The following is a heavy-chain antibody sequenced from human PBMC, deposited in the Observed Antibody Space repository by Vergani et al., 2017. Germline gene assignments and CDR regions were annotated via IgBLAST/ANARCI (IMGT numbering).Heavy chain of an antibody. J-gene: IGHJ4*02. CDR2: VFYSGST. CDR1: GGSVSSGIHY. V-gene: IGHV4-61*01. CDR3: AQYGSGSYYRGAIY. Sequence: QLQLQESGPGLVKPSETLSLTCTVSGGSVSSGIHYWTWIRQPPGKGLEWIGYVFYSGSTNYNPSLKSRVTISVDTSKSQFSLKLSSVNAADTAVYYCAQYGSGSYYRGAIYWGQGTLVTVSS. D-gene: IGHD3-10*01.